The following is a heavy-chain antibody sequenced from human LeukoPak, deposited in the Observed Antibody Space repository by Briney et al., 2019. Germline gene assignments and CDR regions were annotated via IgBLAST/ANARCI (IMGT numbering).Heavy chain of an antibody. CDR1: GFTLSTHS. V-gene: IGHV3-21*01. Sequence: GGSLRLSCATSGFTLSTHSMNWVRQAPGKGLEWVSSISSSSSYTYYADSVKGRFTISRDNAKNSLYLQMSSLRAEDTAVYYCAREDIVVVPAAISYGMDVWGQGTTVTVSS. J-gene: IGHJ6*02. CDR3: AREDIVVVPAAISYGMDV. D-gene: IGHD2-2*02. CDR2: ISSSSSYT.